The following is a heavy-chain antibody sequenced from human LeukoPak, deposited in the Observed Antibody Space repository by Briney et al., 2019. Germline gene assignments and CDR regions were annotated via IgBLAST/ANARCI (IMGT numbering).Heavy chain of an antibody. D-gene: IGHD3-3*01. V-gene: IGHV4-59*12. J-gene: IGHJ6*03. Sequence: SETLSLTCSVSCNFISSSLWSLLRDPPEGLLEFTANRSNSENRNYKPSVKGRVTISVETSKNPLSLDLTTVTDEDTAVYYCARPRYYGLRSGYSGGFYYMDVWGKGTTVIVSS. CDR1: CNFISSSL. CDR3: ARPRYYGLRSGYSGGFYYMDV. CDR2: RSNSENR.